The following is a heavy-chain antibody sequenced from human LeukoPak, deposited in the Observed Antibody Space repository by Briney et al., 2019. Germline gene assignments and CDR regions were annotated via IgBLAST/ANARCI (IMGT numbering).Heavy chain of an antibody. J-gene: IGHJ4*02. D-gene: IGHD7-27*01. CDR1: GGSFSGYY. V-gene: IGHV4-34*01. CDR3: ARGRSNRDS. CDR2: INHSGSSGIT. Sequence: SETLSLTCAVYGGSFSGYYWTWIRQAPGKGLEWIGEINHSGSSGITNYNPSLKSRVAISVDTSRKQFFLKLSSVTVADTAVYYCARGRSNRDSWGQGTLVTVSS.